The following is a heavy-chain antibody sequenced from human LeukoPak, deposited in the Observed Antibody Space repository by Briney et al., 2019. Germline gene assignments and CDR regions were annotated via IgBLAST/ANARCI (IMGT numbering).Heavy chain of an antibody. J-gene: IGHJ4*02. Sequence: GGSLRLSCAASGFMFSDYYMNWIRQAPGTGLEWVSYISGSSSYTNYADSVKGRFTISRDNAKNSLYLQMNSLRDEDTAVYYCASRDYFDYWGQGTLVTVSS. CDR1: GFMFSDYY. CDR3: ASRDYFDY. CDR2: ISGSSSYT. V-gene: IGHV3-11*06.